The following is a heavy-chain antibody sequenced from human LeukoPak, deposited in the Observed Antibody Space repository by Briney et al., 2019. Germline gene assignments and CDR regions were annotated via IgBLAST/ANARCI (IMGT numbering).Heavy chain of an antibody. CDR3: ARVGFIVGAAFDY. D-gene: IGHD1-26*01. CDR1: GGSISSYY. Sequence: SETLSLTCTVSGGSISSYYWSWIRQPPGKGLEWIGYIYYSGSTNYNPSLKSRVTISVDTSKNQFSLKLSSVTAAGTAVYYCARVGFIVGAAFDYWGQGTLVTVSS. J-gene: IGHJ4*02. V-gene: IGHV4-59*08. CDR2: IYYSGST.